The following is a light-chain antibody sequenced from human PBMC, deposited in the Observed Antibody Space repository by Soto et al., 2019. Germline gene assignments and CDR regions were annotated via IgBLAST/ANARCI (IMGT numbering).Light chain of an antibody. CDR2: DTS. Sequence: IGLTQSAVTLSLSPGERATLSCRASHNINTYLVWYQQKPGQVPRLLIYDTSKRATGIPARFSGSGSGTDFTLTISGLAPEDFAVYYCQHRSSWPPGFGQGTRLEIK. CDR1: HNINTY. V-gene: IGKV3-11*01. CDR3: QHRSSWPPG. J-gene: IGKJ5*01.